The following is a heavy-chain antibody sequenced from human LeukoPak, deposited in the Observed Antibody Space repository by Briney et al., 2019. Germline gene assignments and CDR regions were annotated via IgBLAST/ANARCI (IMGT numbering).Heavy chain of an antibody. J-gene: IGHJ6*03. CDR2: INPNSGGT. CDR1: GYTFTSYG. D-gene: IGHD2-15*01. CDR3: ARDRDRYYYYYYMDV. V-gene: IGHV1-2*02. Sequence: ASVKVSCKASGYTFTSYGISWVRQAPGQGLEWMGWINPNSGGTNYAQKFQGRVTMTRDTSISTAYMELSRLRSDDTAVYYCARDRDRYYYYYYMDVWGKGTTVTISS.